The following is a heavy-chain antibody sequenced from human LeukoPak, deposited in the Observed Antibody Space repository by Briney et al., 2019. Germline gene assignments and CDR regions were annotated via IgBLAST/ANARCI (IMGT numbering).Heavy chain of an antibody. CDR3: ATAYSGFAYNWFDP. CDR2: IKQDASEE. Sequence: GGSLRLSCAASGLTFSRDWMSWVRQPPGQGLEWVATIKQDASEEYYVDSVNGRFTISRDNAKNTLYLQLNSLRGEDTALYFCATAYSGFAYNWFDPWGQGALVTVSS. CDR1: GLTFSRDW. V-gene: IGHV3-7*01. J-gene: IGHJ5*02. D-gene: IGHD5-12*01.